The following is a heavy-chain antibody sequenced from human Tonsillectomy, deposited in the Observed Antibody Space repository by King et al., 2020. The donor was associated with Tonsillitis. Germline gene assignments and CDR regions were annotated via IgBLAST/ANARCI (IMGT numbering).Heavy chain of an antibody. CDR2: IPYDGSNK. D-gene: IGHD6-13*01. Sequence: HVQLVESGGGVVQPGRSLRLSCAASGFSFRNYGIHWVRQAPGKGLEWVAIIPYDGSNKYYADSVKGRFTVSRDNSKNTLYLQMNSLRVEDMAVYYCAKEIAAAGDSYYSYGMDVWGQGTAVTVSS. J-gene: IGHJ6*02. CDR1: GFSFRNYG. V-gene: IGHV3-30*18. CDR3: AKEIAAAGDSYYSYGMDV.